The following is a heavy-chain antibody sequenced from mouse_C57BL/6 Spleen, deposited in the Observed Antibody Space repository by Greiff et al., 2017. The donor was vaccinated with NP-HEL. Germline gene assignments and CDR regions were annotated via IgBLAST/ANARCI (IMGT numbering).Heavy chain of an antibody. D-gene: IGHD2-12*01. V-gene: IGHV5-17*01. CDR3: ARQYYSYAMDY. CDR1: GFTFSDYG. CDR2: ISSGSSTI. Sequence: EVKVVESGGGLVKPGGSLKLSCAASGFTFSDYGMHWVRQAPEKGLEWVAYISSGSSTIYYADTVKGRFTISRDNAKNTLFLQMTSLRSEDTAMYYCARQYYSYAMDYWGQGTSVTVSS. J-gene: IGHJ4*01.